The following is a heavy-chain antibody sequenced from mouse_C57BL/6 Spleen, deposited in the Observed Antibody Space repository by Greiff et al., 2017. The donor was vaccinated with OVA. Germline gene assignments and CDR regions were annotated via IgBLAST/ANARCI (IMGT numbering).Heavy chain of an antibody. D-gene: IGHD1-1*01. J-gene: IGHJ1*03. Sequence: QVQLQQSGAELVRPGASVKLSCKASGYTFTDYYINWVKQRPGQGLEWIARIYPGSGNTYYNEKFKGKATLTAEKSSSTAYMQLSSLTSEDSAVYFCAREVYYGSSYWYFDVWGTGTTVTVSS. V-gene: IGHV1-76*01. CDR2: IYPGSGNT. CDR3: AREVYYGSSYWYFDV. CDR1: GYTFTDYY.